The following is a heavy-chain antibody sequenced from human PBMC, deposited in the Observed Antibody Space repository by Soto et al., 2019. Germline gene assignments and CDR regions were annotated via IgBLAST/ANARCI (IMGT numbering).Heavy chain of an antibody. D-gene: IGHD3-16*02. CDR2: INPHSGGK. J-gene: IGHJ5*02. V-gene: IGHV1-2*02. CDR1: GYTFTGYY. Sequence: QVQLVQSGAEVKKPGASVKVSCKASGYTFTGYYMHWVRQAPGQGLEWMGWINPHSGGKNYAQKFQGRVTMSRDTSISTAYMELSRLRSDDTAVYYCATALTFGGVIVNDHDGWFDPWGQGTLVTVSS. CDR3: ATALTFGGVIVNDHDGWFDP.